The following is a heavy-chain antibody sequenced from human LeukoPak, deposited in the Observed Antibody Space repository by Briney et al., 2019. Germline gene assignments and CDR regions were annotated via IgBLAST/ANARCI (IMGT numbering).Heavy chain of an antibody. J-gene: IGHJ6*03. Sequence: SETLSLTCTVTGGSISSSSYYWGWIRQPPGKGLEWIGSIYYSGTTYYNPSLESRVTISEDTSKNQFSLMLRSVTAAGTAVYFCARQALDYFYYYMDVWGKGTTVTVSS. CDR2: IYYSGTT. CDR3: ARQALDYFYYYMDV. CDR1: GGSISSSSYY. V-gene: IGHV4-39*01.